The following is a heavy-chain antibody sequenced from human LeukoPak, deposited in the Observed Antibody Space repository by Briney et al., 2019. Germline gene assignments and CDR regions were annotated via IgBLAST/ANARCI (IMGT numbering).Heavy chain of an antibody. V-gene: IGHV3-30*04. D-gene: IGHD4-17*01. CDR1: GFTFSNYT. J-gene: IGHJ4*02. Sequence: GGSLRLSCAASGFTFSNYTMHWVRQAPGKGLEWVAVISYDGSDRYYADSVKGRLTISRDNSKNTVYLQMNSLRAEDTAVYYCARESTVTLGDYYFDYWGRGAPVTVSS. CDR3: ARESTVTLGDYYFDY. CDR2: ISYDGSDR.